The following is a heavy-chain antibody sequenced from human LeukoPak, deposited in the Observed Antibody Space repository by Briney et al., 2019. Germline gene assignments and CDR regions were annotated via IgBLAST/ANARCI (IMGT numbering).Heavy chain of an antibody. CDR1: GFTFSSYA. D-gene: IGHD2-2*01. CDR3: ARWAHDCSSTSCPFDY. J-gene: IGHJ4*02. V-gene: IGHV3-23*01. Sequence: GGSLRLSCAASGFTFSSYAMSWVRQAPGKGLEWVSGISGSGGSTYHADSVKGRFAISRDNSKNTLFLQMNSLRAEDTAVYYCARWAHDCSSTSCPFDYWGQGTLVTVSS. CDR2: ISGSGGST.